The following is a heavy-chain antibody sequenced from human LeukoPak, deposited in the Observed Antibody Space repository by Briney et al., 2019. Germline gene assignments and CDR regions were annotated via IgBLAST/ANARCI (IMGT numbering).Heavy chain of an antibody. Sequence: GGSLRLSCIASGFTFSDYAMSWFRQAPGKGLEWVGFIRNKAYGGTAEYAASVKGRFTISRDDSKTIAYLQMNSLKTEDTAVYYCTREKRYFDWFQADYWGQGTPVTVSS. D-gene: IGHD3-9*01. V-gene: IGHV3-49*03. CDR1: GFTFSDYA. CDR2: IRNKAYGGTA. J-gene: IGHJ4*02. CDR3: TREKRYFDWFQADY.